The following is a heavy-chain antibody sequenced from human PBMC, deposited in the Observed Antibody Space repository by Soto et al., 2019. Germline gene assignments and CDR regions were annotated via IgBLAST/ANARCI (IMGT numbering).Heavy chain of an antibody. J-gene: IGHJ4*02. CDR3: AKEPPGIVGGPYFDY. CDR1: GFTFINYA. Sequence: EVQLLESGGGLVQPGGSLRLSCAASGFTFINYAISWVRQAPGKGLEWVAAISGSGDDTDYAASVKGRFTISRDNSRNTLSLQMNSLRAEDTAVYYCAKEPPGIVGGPYFDYWGQGALVIVSS. D-gene: IGHD1-26*01. V-gene: IGHV3-23*01. CDR2: ISGSGDDT.